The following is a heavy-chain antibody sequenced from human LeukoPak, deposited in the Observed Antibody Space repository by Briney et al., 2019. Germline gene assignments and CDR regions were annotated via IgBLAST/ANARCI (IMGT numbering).Heavy chain of an antibody. D-gene: IGHD4-11*01. V-gene: IGHV3-11*06. Sequence: KSGGSLRLSCAASGFTFSDYYMSWIRQAPGKGLEWVSYISSSSSYTNYADSVKGRFTISRDNAKNSLYLQMNSLRAEDTAVYYCARAPHYSNYGPYYYGMDVWGQGTTVTGSS. CDR2: ISSSSSYT. CDR3: ARAPHYSNYGPYYYGMDV. J-gene: IGHJ6*02. CDR1: GFTFSDYY.